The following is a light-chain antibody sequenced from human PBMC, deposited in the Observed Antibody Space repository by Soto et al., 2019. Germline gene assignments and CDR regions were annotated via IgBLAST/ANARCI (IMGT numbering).Light chain of an antibody. V-gene: IGKV3-15*01. J-gene: IGKJ4*01. CDR1: QSVSRN. CDR2: GAS. CDR3: QQYYSFPLT. Sequence: EVVLTQSPATLSVSPGDRATLSCRASQSVSRNLAWYQQKPGQAPRLLIYGASTRATGVPARFSGSGSATEFTLSISSLQSEDVATYYCQQYYSFPLTFGGGTKVEIK.